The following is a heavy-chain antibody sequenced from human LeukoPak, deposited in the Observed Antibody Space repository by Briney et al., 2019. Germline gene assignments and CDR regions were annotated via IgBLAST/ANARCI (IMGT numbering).Heavy chain of an antibody. J-gene: IGHJ6*03. D-gene: IGHD6-13*01. CDR2: ISAYNGNT. Sequence: ASGKVSCKASGYTFTSYGISWVRQAPGQGLEWMGWISAYNGNTNYAQKLQGRVTMTTDTSTSTAYMELRSLRSDDTAVYYCARVWYSSSWYNNYYYYYYMDVWGKGTTVTISS. CDR3: ARVWYSSSWYNNYYYYYYMDV. CDR1: GYTFTSYG. V-gene: IGHV1-18*01.